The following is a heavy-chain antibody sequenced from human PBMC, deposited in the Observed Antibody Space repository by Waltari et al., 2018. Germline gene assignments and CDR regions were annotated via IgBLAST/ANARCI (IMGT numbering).Heavy chain of an antibody. CDR1: GFTFSSYA. J-gene: IGHJ4*02. D-gene: IGHD3-3*01. CDR2: ISYDGSNK. CDR3: AKDLQVFGVVTSFDY. V-gene: IGHV3-30-3*01. Sequence: QVQLVESGGGVVQPGRSLRLSCAASGFTFSSYAMHWVRQAPGKGLEWVAVISYDGSNKYYADSVKGRFTISRDNSKNTLYLQMNSLRAEDTAMYYCAKDLQVFGVVTSFDYWGQGTLVTVSS.